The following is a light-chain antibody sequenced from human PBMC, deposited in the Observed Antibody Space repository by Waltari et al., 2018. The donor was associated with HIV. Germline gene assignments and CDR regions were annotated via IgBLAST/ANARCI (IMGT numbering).Light chain of an antibody. J-gene: IGLJ2*01. CDR3: QVWDSSSDQMV. Sequence: SYVLTQPPSVSVAPGQTARITCGGDNIGSKRGPWYQQGPGQAPVLAVYENSDRSSGIPERFSGSNSGNTATLTISRVAAGDEADYYCQVWDSSSDQMVFGGGTKLTVL. CDR2: ENS. CDR1: NIGSKR. V-gene: IGLV3-21*02.